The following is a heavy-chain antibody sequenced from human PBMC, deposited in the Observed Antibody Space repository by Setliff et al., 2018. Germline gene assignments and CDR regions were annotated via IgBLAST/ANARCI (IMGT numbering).Heavy chain of an antibody. CDR3: ARHVLGQQLVYNWFDP. V-gene: IGHV4-34*01. D-gene: IGHD6-13*01. CDR1: GGSFSGYY. CDR2: INHSGST. J-gene: IGHJ5*02. Sequence: SETLSLTCAVYGGSFSGYYWSWIRQPPGKGLEWIGEINHSGSTNYNPSLKSRVTISVDTSKNQFSLKLSSVTAADTAVYYCARHVLGQQLVYNWFDPWGQGTLVTVSS.